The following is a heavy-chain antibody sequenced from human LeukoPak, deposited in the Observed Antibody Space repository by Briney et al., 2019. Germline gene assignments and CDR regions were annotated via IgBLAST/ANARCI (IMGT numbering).Heavy chain of an antibody. V-gene: IGHV3-23*01. CDR1: GFTFSSYA. CDR2: ISGSGGST. J-gene: IGHJ4*02. CDR3: AKVVDCSGGSCYGVYLDY. D-gene: IGHD2-15*01. Sequence: GGSLRLSCAASGFTFSSYAMSWVRQAPGQGLEWVSAISGSGGSTYYADSVKGRFTISRDNSKNTLYLQMNSLRAEDTAVYYCAKVVDCSGGSCYGVYLDYWGQGTLVTVSS.